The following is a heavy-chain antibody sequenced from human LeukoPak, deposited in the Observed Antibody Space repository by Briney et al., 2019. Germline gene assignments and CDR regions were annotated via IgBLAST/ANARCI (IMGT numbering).Heavy chain of an antibody. CDR1: GGSISSYY. CDR3: ARAGPMVGGIIISHGFDI. J-gene: IGHJ3*02. D-gene: IGHD3-10*01. CDR2: IYYSGST. Sequence: SGTLSLTCTVSGGSISSYYWTWIRQPPGKGLEWIGYIYYSGSTNYNPSLKSRVTISVDTSKNQFSLNLSSVTAADTAVYYCARAGPMVGGIIISHGFDIWGQGTMVTVSS. V-gene: IGHV4-59*01.